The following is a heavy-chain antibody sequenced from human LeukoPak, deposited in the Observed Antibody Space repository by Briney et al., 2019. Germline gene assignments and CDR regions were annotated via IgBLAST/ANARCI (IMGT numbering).Heavy chain of an antibody. CDR3: ARVVRGDAYNYDY. CDR1: GFTFSSYL. CDR2: IDGDGSST. Sequence: PGGSLRLSCAASGFTFSSYLMQWVRQAPGKGLVWVSRIDGDGSSTNYADSVKGRFTISRHNAKNTLYLQMNSLRAEDTAVYYCARVVRGDAYNYDYWGRGTLVTVSS. J-gene: IGHJ4*02. D-gene: IGHD5-24*01. V-gene: IGHV3-74*01.